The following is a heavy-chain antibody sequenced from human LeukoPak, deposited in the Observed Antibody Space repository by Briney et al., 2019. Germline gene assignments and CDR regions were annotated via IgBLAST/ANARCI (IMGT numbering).Heavy chain of an antibody. CDR2: ISGSGGST. D-gene: IGHD3-9*01. CDR1: GFTFSSYG. V-gene: IGHV3-23*01. CDR3: AKDSPRILTGYTGFDP. J-gene: IGHJ5*02. Sequence: GGSLRLSCAASGFTFSSYGMSWVRQAPGKGLEWVSAISGSGGSTYYADSVKGRFTISRDNSKNTLYLQMNSLRAEDTAVYYCAKDSPRILTGYTGFDPWGQGTLVTVSS.